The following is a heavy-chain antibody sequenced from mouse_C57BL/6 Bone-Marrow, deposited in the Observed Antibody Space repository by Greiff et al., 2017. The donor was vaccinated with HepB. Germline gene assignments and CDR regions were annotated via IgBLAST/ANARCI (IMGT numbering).Heavy chain of an antibody. V-gene: IGHV6-3*01. J-gene: IGHJ1*03. Sequence: EVKLVESGGGLVQPGGSMKLSCVASGFTFSNYWMNWVRQSPGKGLEWVAQIRLKSDNYATHYAESVKGSFTISRDDSKSSIFLQMNNLRAEYTGIYYCNLLIYDYGSSYRYFDVWGTGTTVTVSS. CDR3: NLLIYDYGSSYRYFDV. CDR2: IRLKSDNYAT. CDR1: GFTFSNYW. D-gene: IGHD1-1*01.